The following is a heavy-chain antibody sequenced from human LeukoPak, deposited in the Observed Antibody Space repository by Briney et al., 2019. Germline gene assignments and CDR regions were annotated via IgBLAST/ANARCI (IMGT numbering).Heavy chain of an antibody. Sequence: GRSLRLSCAASGFAVSSNHVTWVRQAPGKGLEWVSVISNSGTTFYPDSVKGRLTISRDNSKNTVYLQMNSLRAEDTAVYYCAGYGGNSFWGPGTLVTVSS. CDR1: GFAVSSNH. CDR2: ISNSGTT. J-gene: IGHJ4*02. D-gene: IGHD4-23*01. V-gene: IGHV3-66*01. CDR3: AGYGGNSF.